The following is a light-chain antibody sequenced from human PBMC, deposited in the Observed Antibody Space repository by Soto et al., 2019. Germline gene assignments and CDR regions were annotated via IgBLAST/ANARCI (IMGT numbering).Light chain of an antibody. V-gene: IGKV1-39*01. Sequence: DIQMTQSPSSLSASVGDRGSITCRASQSIISYLNWDQEKPGKAPKLLIYAASSLQSGVPSRFSGSGSGTDFTLTISSLQPEDFATDYCQQSYSTRWTFGQGTKVDIK. CDR3: QQSYSTRWT. CDR2: AAS. CDR1: QSIISY. J-gene: IGKJ1*01.